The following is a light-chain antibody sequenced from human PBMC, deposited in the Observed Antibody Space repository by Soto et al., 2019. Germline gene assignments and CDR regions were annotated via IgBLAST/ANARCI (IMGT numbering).Light chain of an antibody. CDR3: QSYDSGLRGQV. V-gene: IGLV1-40*01. J-gene: IGLJ1*01. CDR1: ASNIGADHA. CDR2: GNS. Sequence: QSVLTQPPSVSGAPGQRVTISCTGSASNIGADHAVHWYQQLPGTAPKLLIYGNSNRPSGVPDRFSGSKSGTSASLAITGLQAEYEADYYCQSYDSGLRGQVFGTGTKLTVL.